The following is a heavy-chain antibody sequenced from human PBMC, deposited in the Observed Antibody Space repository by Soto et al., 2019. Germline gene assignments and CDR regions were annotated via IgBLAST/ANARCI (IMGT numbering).Heavy chain of an antibody. CDR3: ARANYFDY. CDR1: GGSISNYY. J-gene: IGHJ4*02. CDR2: IYYSGST. V-gene: IGHV4-59*08. Sequence: QVQLQESGPGLVKPSETLSLTCTVSGGSISNYYWSWLRQPPGKRLESIGYIYYSGSTNFHPSLKSRVTMAVDTSKNQFSLKLTSVTAADTAVYYCARANYFDYWGQGVLVIVSS.